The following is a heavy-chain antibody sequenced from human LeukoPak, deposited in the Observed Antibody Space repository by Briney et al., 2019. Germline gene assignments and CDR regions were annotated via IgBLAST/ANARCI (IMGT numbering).Heavy chain of an antibody. CDR3: AKHTFARPFDY. D-gene: IGHD6-6*01. J-gene: IGHJ4*02. CDR2: IYHTGDT. V-gene: IGHV4-59*08. CDR1: GGSLSSDY. Sequence: PSETLSLTCTVSGGSLSSDYWSWIRQPPGKGLEWIGYIYHTGDTNSNPSLKRRATISLDTSTNQFSLRLSSVTAADTAVYYCAKHTFARPFDYWGQGTLVTVSS.